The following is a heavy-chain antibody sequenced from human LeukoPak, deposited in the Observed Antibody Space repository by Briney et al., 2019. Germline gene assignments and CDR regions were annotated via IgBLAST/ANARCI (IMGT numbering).Heavy chain of an antibody. Sequence: GGSLRLSCAASGFTFSSYAMSWVRQAPGKGLEWVSAISGSGGSTYYADSVKGRFTISRDNSKNTLYLQMNSLRAEDTAVYYCARDIDSSGWYGPSDYWGQGTLVTVSS. J-gene: IGHJ4*02. CDR1: GFTFSSYA. V-gene: IGHV3-23*01. D-gene: IGHD6-19*01. CDR2: ISGSGGST. CDR3: ARDIDSSGWYGPSDY.